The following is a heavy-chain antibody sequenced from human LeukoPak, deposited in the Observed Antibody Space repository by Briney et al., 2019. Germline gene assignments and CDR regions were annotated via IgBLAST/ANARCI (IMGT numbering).Heavy chain of an antibody. V-gene: IGHV1-18*01. CDR1: GYTFTSYG. CDR2: NSAYNGNT. D-gene: IGHD3-10*01. CDR3: ARGVAWFGEPTTHNDY. Sequence: GASVKVSCKASGYTFTSYGISWVRQAPGQGLEWMGWNSAYNGNTNYAQKLQGRVTMTTDTSTSTAYMELRSLRSDDTAVYYCARGVAWFGEPTTHNDYWGQGTLVTVSS. J-gene: IGHJ4*02.